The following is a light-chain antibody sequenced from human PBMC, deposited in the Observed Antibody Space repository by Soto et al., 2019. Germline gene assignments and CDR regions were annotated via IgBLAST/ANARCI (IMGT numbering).Light chain of an antibody. CDR3: QKYNFAPWT. Sequence: DIPMTQSPSSLSASVGDRVTITCRASQGISNYLAWYQQKPGKVPRLLIFGASTLQSGVTSRFSGSGSGTDFTLTISSLQPEDVATYYCQKYNFAPWTFGQGTKVEIK. CDR2: GAS. CDR1: QGISNY. V-gene: IGKV1-27*01. J-gene: IGKJ1*01.